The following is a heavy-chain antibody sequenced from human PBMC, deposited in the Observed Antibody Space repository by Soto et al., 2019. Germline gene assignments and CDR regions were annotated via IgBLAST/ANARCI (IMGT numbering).Heavy chain of an antibody. J-gene: IGHJ5*02. Sequence: GGSLRLSCAASGFTFSSYDMHWVRQATGKGLEWVSAIGTAGDTYYPGSVKGRFTISRENAKNSLYLQMNSLRAGDTAVYYCARGCITMVRGVNWFDPWGQGTLVTVSS. CDR2: IGTAGDT. V-gene: IGHV3-13*01. CDR3: ARGCITMVRGVNWFDP. D-gene: IGHD3-10*01. CDR1: GFTFSSYD.